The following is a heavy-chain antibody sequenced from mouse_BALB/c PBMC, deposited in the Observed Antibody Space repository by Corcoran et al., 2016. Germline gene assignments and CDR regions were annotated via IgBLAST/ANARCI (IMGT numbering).Heavy chain of an antibody. CDR3: ASPGYYGGYAMDY. D-gene: IGHD1-1*02. Sequence: LVKTGASVKISCTASGYSFTGYYMRWVKQSHRKSLEWIGYISCYNGATSYNQKFKGKATFTVDTSSSTAYMQFNSLTTDDSAVYYCASPGYYGGYAMDYWGQGTSVTVSS. CDR1: GYSFTGYY. V-gene: IGHV1S34*01. J-gene: IGHJ4*01. CDR2: ISCYNGAT.